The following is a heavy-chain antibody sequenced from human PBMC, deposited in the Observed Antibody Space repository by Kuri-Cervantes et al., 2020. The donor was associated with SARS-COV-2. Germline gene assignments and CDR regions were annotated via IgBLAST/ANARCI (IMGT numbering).Heavy chain of an antibody. D-gene: IGHD6-13*01. CDR2: ISSSSSYI. V-gene: IGHV3-21*01. J-gene: IGHJ4*02. CDR3: ARDFSVPAALIAAAGTFDY. Sequence: GESLKISCAASGFTFSSYSMNWVRQAPGKGLEWVSSISSSSSYIYYADSVKGRFTISRDNAKNSLYLQMNSLRAEDTAVYYCARDFSVPAALIAAAGTFDYWGQGTLVTVSS. CDR1: GFTFSSYS.